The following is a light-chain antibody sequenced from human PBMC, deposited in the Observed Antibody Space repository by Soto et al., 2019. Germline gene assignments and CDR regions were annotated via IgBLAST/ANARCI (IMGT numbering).Light chain of an antibody. CDR3: QQRNMWPRT. CDR2: DAS. J-gene: IGKJ1*01. CDR1: QSISSD. V-gene: IGKV3-11*01. Sequence: EIVLTQSPATLSLSPGERATLSCRASQSISSDLAWYQQKPGQAPRLLIYDASNRAPGIPARFGGSGSGTDFTLTINSREPEDFAVYHCQQRNMWPRTFGQGTRVEIK.